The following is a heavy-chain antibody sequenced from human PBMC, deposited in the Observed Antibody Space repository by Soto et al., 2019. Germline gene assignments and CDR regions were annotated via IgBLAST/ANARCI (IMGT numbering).Heavy chain of an antibody. J-gene: IGHJ5*02. CDR1: GGTFSSYA. D-gene: IGHD3-3*01. Sequence: SVKVSCKASGGTFSSYAISWVRQAPGQGLEWMGGIIPIFGTANYAQKFQGRVTITADESTSTAYMELRSLRSDDTAVYYCARDLYDFWSGYYTRRFDPWGQGTLVTVSS. CDR2: IIPIFGTA. V-gene: IGHV1-69*13. CDR3: ARDLYDFWSGYYTRRFDP.